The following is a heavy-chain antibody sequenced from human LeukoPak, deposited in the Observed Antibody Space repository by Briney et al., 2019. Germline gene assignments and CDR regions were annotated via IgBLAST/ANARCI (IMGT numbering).Heavy chain of an antibody. V-gene: IGHV3-66*01. Sequence: PGGSLRLSCAASGFTVSSNYMSWVRQAPGKGLEWVSVIYGGGSTYYADSVKGRFTISRDNSKNTLYLQMNSLRAEDTAVYYCANEDTTQYSSGFDYWGQGTLVTVSS. CDR3: ANEDTTQYSSGFDY. J-gene: IGHJ4*02. CDR2: IYGGGST. CDR1: GFTVSSNY. D-gene: IGHD6-19*01.